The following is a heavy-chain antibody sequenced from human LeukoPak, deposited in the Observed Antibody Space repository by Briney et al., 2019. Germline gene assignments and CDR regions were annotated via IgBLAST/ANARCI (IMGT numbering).Heavy chain of an antibody. Sequence: PGRSLRLSCAASGFTFGSYNMNWVRQAPGKGLEWVSSISTNRTYIYYADSVKGRFTIFRGNAKNSLSLQMNSLRAEDTAVYYCARGPRSDWYFDLWGRGTLVTVSS. D-gene: IGHD1-26*01. V-gene: IGHV3-21*01. CDR3: ARGPRSDWYFDL. CDR2: ISTNRTYI. J-gene: IGHJ2*01. CDR1: GFTFGSYN.